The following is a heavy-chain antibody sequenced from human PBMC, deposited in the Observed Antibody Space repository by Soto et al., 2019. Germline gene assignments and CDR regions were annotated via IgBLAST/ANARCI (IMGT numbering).Heavy chain of an antibody. J-gene: IGHJ3*02. V-gene: IGHV3-33*01. D-gene: IGHD6-6*01. CDR1: GFTFSSYG. CDR2: IWYDGSNK. Sequence: PVGSLRLSCAASGFTFSSYGMHWVRQARGKGLEWVAVIWYDGSNKYYADSVKGRFTISRDNSKNTLYLQMNSLRAEDTAVYYCASLGIAARRDAFDIWGQGTMVTVSS. CDR3: ASLGIAARRDAFDI.